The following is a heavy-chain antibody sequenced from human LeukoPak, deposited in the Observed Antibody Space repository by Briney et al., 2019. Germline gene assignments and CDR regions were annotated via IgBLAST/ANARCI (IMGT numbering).Heavy chain of an antibody. CDR2: INVDGSNS. D-gene: IGHD3-16*01. Sequence: PGGSLRLSCVASGFTFTTYWMHWVRQAPGKGLVWVSRINVDGSNSNYADSVKGRFTISRDNARNTLYLQMHGLRAEDTALYYCARTSPTSHFDFWAREPWSPSPQ. V-gene: IGHV3-74*01. J-gene: IGHJ4*02. CDR3: ARTSPTSHFDF. CDR1: GFTFTTYW.